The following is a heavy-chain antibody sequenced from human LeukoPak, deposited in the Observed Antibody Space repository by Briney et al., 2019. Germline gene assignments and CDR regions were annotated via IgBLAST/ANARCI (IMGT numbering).Heavy chain of an antibody. J-gene: IGHJ4*02. CDR1: GFTFSSYA. CDR2: ISGSGGST. Sequence: GGSLRLSCAASGFTFSSYAMSWVRQAPGKGLEWVSAISGSGGSTYYADSVKGRFTISRDNSKNTLYLQMNSLRAEDTAVYYCAKDIPGYSSGWHVSLPGYWGQGTLVTVSS. V-gene: IGHV3-23*01. CDR3: AKDIPGYSSGWHVSLPGY. D-gene: IGHD6-19*01.